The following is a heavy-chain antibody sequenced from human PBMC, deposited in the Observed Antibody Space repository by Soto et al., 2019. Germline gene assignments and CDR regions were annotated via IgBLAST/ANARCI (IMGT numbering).Heavy chain of an antibody. V-gene: IGHV6-1*01. Sequence: SQTLSLTCAISGDSVSSNSAVWNWLRQSPSRGLEWLGRTYFRSKWYTDYAVSVKSRITINPDTSKNQFSLQLSSVTPEATAVYYCGRESMAGWVDFWGQGALVTVSS. CDR3: GRESMAGWVDF. CDR1: GDSVSSNSAV. J-gene: IGHJ4*02. CDR2: TYFRSKWYT. D-gene: IGHD6-19*01.